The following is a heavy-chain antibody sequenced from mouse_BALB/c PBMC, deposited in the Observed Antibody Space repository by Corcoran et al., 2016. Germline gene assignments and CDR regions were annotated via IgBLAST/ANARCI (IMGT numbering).Heavy chain of an antibody. J-gene: IGHJ1*01. V-gene: IGHV1-77*01. D-gene: IGHD1-1*01. CDR2: IYPGSGNT. CDR3: ARGGYGSSYGYFDV. CDR1: GYTFTDYY. Sequence: QVQLQQSGAELARPGASVKLSCMASGYTFTDYYINWVKQRTGQGLEWIGEIYPGSGNTYYNEKFKGKATLTADKSSSTAYMQLSSLTSEDSAVYFCARGGYGSSYGYFDVWGAGTTVTVSS.